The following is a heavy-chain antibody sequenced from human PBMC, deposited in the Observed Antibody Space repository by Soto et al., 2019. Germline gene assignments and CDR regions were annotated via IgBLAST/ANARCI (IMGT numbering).Heavy chain of an antibody. J-gene: IGHJ5*02. V-gene: IGHV4-4*07. CDR1: GGSISSYY. D-gene: IGHD3-10*01. CDR3: ARDNRKDYGSGSLFVFWFDP. Sequence: PSETLSLTCTVSGGSISSYYLSWMRQPAGKGLWCIGRIYTSESNNYNPSLKSRVTMSVDTSKNQFSLKLSSVTAADTAVYYCARDNRKDYGSGSLFVFWFDPWGQGTLVTVSS. CDR2: IYTSESN.